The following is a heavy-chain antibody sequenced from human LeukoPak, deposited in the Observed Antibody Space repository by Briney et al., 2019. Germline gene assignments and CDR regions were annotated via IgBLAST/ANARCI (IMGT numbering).Heavy chain of an antibody. J-gene: IGHJ4*02. V-gene: IGHV3-43*01. D-gene: IGHD5-18*01. CDR1: GFTFDDYT. CDR2: ISWDGGST. CDR3: AKVGSGGTAMVSYFDY. Sequence: PGGSLRLSCAASGFTFDDYTMHWVRQAPGKGLEWVSLISWDGGSTYYADSVKGRFTISRDNSKNSLYLQMNSLRTEDTALYYCAKVGSGGTAMVSYFDYWGQGTLVTVSS.